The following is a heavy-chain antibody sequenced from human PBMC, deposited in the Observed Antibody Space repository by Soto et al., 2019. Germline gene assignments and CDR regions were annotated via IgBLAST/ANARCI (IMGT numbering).Heavy chain of an antibody. Sequence: QVQLVQSGAEVKKPGASVKVSCKASGYTFTGYYMHWVRQAPGQGLEWMGWINPNSGGTNYAQKFQGWVSMTRDTSISTAYMVLSRLRSDDTAVYYCARGPIVATSYDYIWGSSSYMDVWGKGTTVTVSS. CDR3: ARGPIVATSYDYIWGSSSYMDV. CDR1: GYTFTGYY. V-gene: IGHV1-2*04. J-gene: IGHJ6*03. D-gene: IGHD3-16*01. CDR2: INPNSGGT.